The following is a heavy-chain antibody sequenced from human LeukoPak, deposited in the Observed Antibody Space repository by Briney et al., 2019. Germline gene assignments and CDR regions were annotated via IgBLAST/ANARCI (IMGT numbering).Heavy chain of an antibody. CDR2: ITASGYST. D-gene: IGHD3-3*01. CDR1: GFTFSDYA. CDR3: VKGPGSDFWSGSYPFDY. Sequence: GGSLRLSCAASGFTFSDYAVNWVRQGPGKGLHWVSAITASGYSTYYADSVKGRFTISRDNSNKMLYVQMNSLRAEDTAVYYCVKGPGSDFWSGSYPFDYWGQGTLVTVSS. J-gene: IGHJ4*02. V-gene: IGHV3-23*01.